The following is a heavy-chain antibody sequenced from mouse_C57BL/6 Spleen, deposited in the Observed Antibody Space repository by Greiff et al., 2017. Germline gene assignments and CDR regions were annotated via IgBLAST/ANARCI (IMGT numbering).Heavy chain of an antibody. D-gene: IGHD2-1*01. Sequence: QVQLQQSGPELVKPGASVKLSCKASGYTFTSYDINWVQQRPGQGLEWIGWIYPRDGSTKYNEKFKGKATLTVDTSSSTAYMELHSLTSEDSAVYVCARRHYGNYDDAMDYWGQGTSVTVSS. J-gene: IGHJ4*01. CDR3: ARRHYGNYDDAMDY. CDR1: GYTFTSYD. CDR2: IYPRDGST. V-gene: IGHV1-85*01.